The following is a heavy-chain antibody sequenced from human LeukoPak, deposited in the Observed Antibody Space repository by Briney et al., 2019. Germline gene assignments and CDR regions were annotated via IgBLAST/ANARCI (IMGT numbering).Heavy chain of an antibody. CDR3: ARHPDCTRTSCYVDYYGIDV. J-gene: IGHJ6*02. CDR2: INPGDSDT. D-gene: IGHD2-2*01. CDR1: GYKSTTYW. V-gene: IGHV5-51*01. Sequence: GESLKISCKGSGYKSTTYWIGWVRQMPGKGLEWMGIINPGDSDTRYNPSFQGQVTISADNSISTAYLQWSSLKASDTAMYYCARHPDCTRTSCYVDYYGIDVWGQGTTVTVSS.